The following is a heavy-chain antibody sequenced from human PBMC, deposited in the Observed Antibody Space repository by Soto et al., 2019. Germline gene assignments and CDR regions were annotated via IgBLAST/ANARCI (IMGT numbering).Heavy chain of an antibody. CDR3: ARVKVLPAALYFDY. V-gene: IGHV4-59*01. Sequence: SEPLSLTCTVSGCSISSYYWSWIRQPPGKGLEWIGYIYFSGSTNYNPSLKSRVTISVDTSKNQFSLKLSSVTAADTAVYYCARVKVLPAALYFDYWGQGTLVTVSS. D-gene: IGHD2-2*01. CDR2: IYFSGST. J-gene: IGHJ4*02. CDR1: GCSISSYY.